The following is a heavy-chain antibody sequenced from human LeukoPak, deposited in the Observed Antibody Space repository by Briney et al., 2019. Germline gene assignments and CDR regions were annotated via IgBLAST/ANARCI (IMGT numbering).Heavy chain of an antibody. Sequence: ASVKVSCKASGYTFTSYYMHWVRQAPGQGLEWMGIINPSGGSTSYAQKFQGRVTMTRDTSTSTVYMELSSLRSEDTAVYYCARGNYYGSGSYFAAYYYYYMDVWGKGTTVTISS. CDR2: INPSGGST. V-gene: IGHV1-46*01. CDR1: GYTFTSYY. J-gene: IGHJ6*03. D-gene: IGHD3-10*01. CDR3: ARGNYYGSGSYFAAYYYYYMDV.